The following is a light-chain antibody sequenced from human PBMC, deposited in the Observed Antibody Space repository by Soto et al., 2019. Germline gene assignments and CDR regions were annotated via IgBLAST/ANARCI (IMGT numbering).Light chain of an antibody. V-gene: IGLV1-51*01. J-gene: IGLJ3*02. Sequence: QSVLTQPPSVSAAPGQRVTISCSGGSSNIVNNYVSWYQQLPGTAPRLLIYDDSQRPSGIPDRFSGSRSGTSATLAITGLQTGDEADYHCGTWDTSLNAWVFGGGTKLTVL. CDR1: SSNIVNNY. CDR3: GTWDTSLNAWV. CDR2: DDS.